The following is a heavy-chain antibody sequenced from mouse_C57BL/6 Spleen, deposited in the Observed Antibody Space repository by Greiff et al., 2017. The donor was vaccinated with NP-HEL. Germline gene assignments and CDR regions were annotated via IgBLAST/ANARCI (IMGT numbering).Heavy chain of an antibody. CDR3: TRSRYYGSSSDY. CDR1: GYTFTDYE. D-gene: IGHD1-1*01. CDR2: IDPETGGT. Sequence: QVQLQQSGAELVRPGASVTLSCKASGYTFTDYEMHWVKQTPVHGLEWIGAIDPETGGTAYNQKFKGKAILTADKSSSTAYMELRSLTSEDSAVYYCTRSRYYGSSSDYWGRGTTLTVSS. J-gene: IGHJ2*01. V-gene: IGHV1-15*01.